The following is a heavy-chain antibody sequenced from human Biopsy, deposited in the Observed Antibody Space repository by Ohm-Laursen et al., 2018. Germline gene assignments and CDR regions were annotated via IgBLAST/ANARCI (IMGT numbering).Heavy chain of an antibody. CDR1: GGSISSDY. J-gene: IGHJ6*02. D-gene: IGHD2/OR15-2a*01. V-gene: IGHV4-59*01. CDR2: IYYSGST. Sequence: GALSLTWAVSGGSISSDYWSWIRQTPGKGLEWIGYIYYSGSTNYNPSLKSRVTISVDTSKNQFSLRLNSVTAADTAVYYCARATNSTGWPYYYFYGMDVWGQGTTVTVSS. CDR3: ARATNSTGWPYYYFYGMDV.